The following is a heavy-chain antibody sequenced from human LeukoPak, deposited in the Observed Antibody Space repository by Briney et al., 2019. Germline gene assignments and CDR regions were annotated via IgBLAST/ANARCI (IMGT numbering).Heavy chain of an antibody. D-gene: IGHD7-27*01. CDR3: ARGLTGDDY. J-gene: IGHJ4*01. CDR1: GGSIHGHY. CDR2: IYYSGST. Sequence: SETLSLTCSVSGGSIHGHYWSWIRQPPGKGLEWIGNIYYSGSTNYNPSLKSRITISVDTSKNQFSLKLSSVTAADTAVYYCARGLTGDDYWGHGTLVTVSS. V-gene: IGHV4-59*11.